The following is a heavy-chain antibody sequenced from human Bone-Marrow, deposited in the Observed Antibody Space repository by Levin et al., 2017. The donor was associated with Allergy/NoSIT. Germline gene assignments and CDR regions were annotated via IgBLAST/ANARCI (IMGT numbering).Heavy chain of an antibody. Sequence: GGSLRLSCAASGFRFTDYYINWIRQAPGKGLEWISYISSSGTTINYAESLKGRFTISRDNAKNPVFLQMNSLRAEDTAVYYCARSTTPDSGDRGPLVTVSS. D-gene: IGHD1-14*01. J-gene: IGHJ4*02. CDR2: ISSSGTTI. V-gene: IGHV3-11*01. CDR1: GFRFTDYY. CDR3: ARSTTPDS.